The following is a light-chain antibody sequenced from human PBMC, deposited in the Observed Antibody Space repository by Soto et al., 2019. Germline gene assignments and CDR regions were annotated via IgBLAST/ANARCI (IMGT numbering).Light chain of an antibody. CDR1: SSDVGGYNY. CDR2: DVS. Sequence: QSVLTQPASVSGSPGQSITISCTGTSSDVGGYNYVSWYQHHPGKAPKLMIYDVSNRPSGVSTRFSGSKSGNTASLTISGLQAEDEADSYCSSYTSSNTPFYVFGTGTQLTVL. V-gene: IGLV2-14*03. J-gene: IGLJ1*01. CDR3: SSYTSSNTPFYV.